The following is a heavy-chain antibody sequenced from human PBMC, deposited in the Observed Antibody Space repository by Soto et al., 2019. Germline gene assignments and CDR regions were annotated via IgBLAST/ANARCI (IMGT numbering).Heavy chain of an antibody. J-gene: IGHJ4*01. CDR1: GYTFTNYY. V-gene: IGHV1-46*01. CDR3: ARDLAAADY. D-gene: IGHD6-13*01. CDR2: INPTGGST. Sequence: GVSVEVGCEASGYTFTNYYIQWVRQEPGQGLEGMGIINPTGGSTNSAQKFPGRVPLTMDTSTSTVYMELSSLRFEHTAVYYCARDLAAADYWGHGTLVTVSS.